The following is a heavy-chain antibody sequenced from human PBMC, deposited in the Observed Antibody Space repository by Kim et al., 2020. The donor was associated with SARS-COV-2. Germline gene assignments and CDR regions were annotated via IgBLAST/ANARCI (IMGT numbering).Heavy chain of an antibody. V-gene: IGHV4-61*01. Sequence: SETLSLTCTVSGDSVTSDSYFWSWIRQPPGRGLEWIGYLYYSGSTNYNPSLENRVTISVDASKNHFSLKLISVTAADTAVYYCARGRGYNTGWPYFDSWGQGTLAT. CDR2: LYYSGST. CDR3: ARGRGYNTGWPYFDS. CDR1: GDSVTSDSYF. J-gene: IGHJ4*02. D-gene: IGHD6-19*01.